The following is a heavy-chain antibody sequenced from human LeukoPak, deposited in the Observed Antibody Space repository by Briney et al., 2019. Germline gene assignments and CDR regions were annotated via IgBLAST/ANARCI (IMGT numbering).Heavy chain of an antibody. V-gene: IGHV3-9*01. CDR1: GFTFDDYA. CDR2: ISWNSGSI. CDR3: AKGAAAAGFFDY. Sequence: GGSLRLSCAASGFTFDDYAMHWVRHAPGKGLEWVSGISWNSGSIGYADSVKGRFTISRDNAKNSLYLQMNSLRAEDTALYYCAKGAAAAGFFDYWGQGTLVTVSS. J-gene: IGHJ4*02. D-gene: IGHD6-13*01.